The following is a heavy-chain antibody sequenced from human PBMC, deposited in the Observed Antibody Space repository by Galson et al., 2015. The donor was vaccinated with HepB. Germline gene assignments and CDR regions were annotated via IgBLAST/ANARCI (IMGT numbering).Heavy chain of an antibody. D-gene: IGHD2-15*01. V-gene: IGHV1-2*06. Sequence: SVKVSCKASAYTFTGYFIHWVRQAPGQGLEWMGRINPNSGGTNFAQKFLGRVTMTRDTSISTAYMELSRLRSDDTAVYYCARLPVVVSGTSSYFYGIDAWCKGTTVTVSS. CDR2: INPNSGGT. CDR3: ARLPVVVSGTSSYFYGIDA. J-gene: IGHJ6*04. CDR1: AYTFTGYF.